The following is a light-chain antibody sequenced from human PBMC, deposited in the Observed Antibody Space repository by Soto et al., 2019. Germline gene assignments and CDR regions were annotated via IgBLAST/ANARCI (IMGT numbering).Light chain of an antibody. CDR3: AAWDDSLNGVV. V-gene: IGLV1-44*01. Sequence: QSALTQPTSASGTPGQRVTIACSGTSSNIGSTTVEWYQQLPGTAHKLLIYNNNKRPSGGPDRFSGSKSGTSASLAISWLQSEDEAYYYCAAWDDSLNGVVFGGVTKLTVL. CDR1: SSNIGSTT. CDR2: NNN. J-gene: IGLJ3*02.